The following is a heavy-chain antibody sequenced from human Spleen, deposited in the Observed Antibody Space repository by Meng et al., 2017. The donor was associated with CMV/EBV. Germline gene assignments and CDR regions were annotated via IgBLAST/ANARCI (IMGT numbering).Heavy chain of an antibody. Sequence: QVQRQRWGAGLLKPSEPLPLTCAVYGGSFSGYYWSWIRQPPGKGLEWIGEINHSGSTNYNPSLKSRVTISVDTSKNQFSLKLSSVTAADTAVYYCARSGYLDIWGQGTMVTVSS. CDR2: INHSGST. V-gene: IGHV4-34*01. D-gene: IGHD3-22*01. CDR1: GGSFSGYY. CDR3: ARSGYLDI. J-gene: IGHJ3*02.